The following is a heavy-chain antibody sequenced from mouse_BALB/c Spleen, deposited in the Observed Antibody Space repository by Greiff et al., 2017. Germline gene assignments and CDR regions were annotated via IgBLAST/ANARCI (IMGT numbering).Heavy chain of an antibody. CDR1: GFTFSSYG. CDR2: ISSGGSYT. Sequence: EVKLVESGGDLVKPGGSLKLSCAASGFTFSSYGMSWVRQTPDKRLEWVATISSGGSYTYYPDSVKGRFTISRDNAKNTLYLQMSSLKSEDTAMYYCARPWEITTPHHAMDYWGQGTSVTVSS. D-gene: IGHD1-1*01. J-gene: IGHJ4*01. CDR3: ARPWEITTPHHAMDY. V-gene: IGHV5-6*01.